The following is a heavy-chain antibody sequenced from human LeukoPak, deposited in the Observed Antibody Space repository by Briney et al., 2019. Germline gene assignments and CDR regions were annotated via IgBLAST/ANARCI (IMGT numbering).Heavy chain of an antibody. J-gene: IGHJ5*02. CDR1: GGSFSGYY. CDR2: INHSGST. V-gene: IGHV4-34*01. CDR3: ARSPENWFDP. Sequence: SETLSLTCAVYGGSFSGYYWSWIRQPPGKGLEWIGEINHSGSTNYNPSLKSRVTISVDTSKNQFSLKLSSVTAADTAVYYCARSPENWFDPWGQGTLVTVSS.